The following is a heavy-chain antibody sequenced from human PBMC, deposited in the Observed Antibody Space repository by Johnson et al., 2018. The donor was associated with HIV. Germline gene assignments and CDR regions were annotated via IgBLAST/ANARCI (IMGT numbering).Heavy chain of an antibody. CDR1: GFTFSNAW. CDR3: ARSPGEADAFDI. D-gene: IGHD3-10*01. V-gene: IGHV3-66*01. J-gene: IGHJ3*02. Sequence: VQLVESGGGVVQPGRSLRLSCAASGFTFSNAWMNWVRQAPGKGLEWVSVIYSGDSTYYADSVKVRFIISRDNSKNTLYLQMNSLRAEDTAMYYCARSPGEADAFDIWGQGTMVTVSS. CDR2: IYSGDST.